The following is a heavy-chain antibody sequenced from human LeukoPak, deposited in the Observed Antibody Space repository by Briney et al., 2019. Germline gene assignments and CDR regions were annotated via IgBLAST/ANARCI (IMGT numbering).Heavy chain of an antibody. Sequence: SETLSLTCAVYGGSFSGYYWSWIRQPPGKGLEWIGEINHSGSTNYNPSLKSRVTISVDTSKNQFSLKLSSVTAADTAVYYCARADIVGALDWFDPWGQGTLVTVSS. D-gene: IGHD1-26*01. CDR2: INHSGST. CDR3: ARADIVGALDWFDP. CDR1: GGSFSGYY. J-gene: IGHJ5*02. V-gene: IGHV4-34*01.